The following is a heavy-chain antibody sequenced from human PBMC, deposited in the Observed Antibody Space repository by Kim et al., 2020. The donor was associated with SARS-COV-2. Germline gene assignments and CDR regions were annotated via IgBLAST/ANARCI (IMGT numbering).Heavy chain of an antibody. CDR2: SGGT. CDR3: ARIADDY. D-gene: IGHD6-13*01. J-gene: IGHJ4*02. V-gene: IGHV4-34*01. Sequence: SGGTNYNPSLKSRVTISVDTSKNQFSLKLSSVTAADTAVYYCARIADDYWGQGTLVTVSS.